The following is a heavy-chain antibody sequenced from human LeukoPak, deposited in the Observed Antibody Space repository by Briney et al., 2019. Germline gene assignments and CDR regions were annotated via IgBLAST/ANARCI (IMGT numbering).Heavy chain of an antibody. CDR3: ARGFKLRAAAGTAFDY. CDR1: GFTVSSNY. Sequence: AGGSLRLSCAAPGFTVSSNYMSWVRQAPGKGLEWVSVIYSGGSTYYADSVKGRFTISRDNSKNTLYLQMNSLRAEDTAVYYCARGFKLRAAAGTAFDYWGQGTLVTVSS. V-gene: IGHV3-66*01. D-gene: IGHD6-13*01. J-gene: IGHJ4*02. CDR2: IYSGGST.